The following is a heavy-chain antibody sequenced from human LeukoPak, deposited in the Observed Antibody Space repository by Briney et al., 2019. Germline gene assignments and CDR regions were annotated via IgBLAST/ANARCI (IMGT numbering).Heavy chain of an antibody. D-gene: IGHD2-15*01. CDR1: GGSISSYY. V-gene: IGHV4-59*01. Sequence: SETLSLTCTVSGGSISSYYWSWIRQPPGKGLEWIGYIYYSGSTNYNPSLKSRVTISVDTSKNQFSLKLSSVTAADTAVYYCARTWYCSGGSCYSGAFDIWGQGTMVTVSS. CDR3: ARTWYCSGGSCYSGAFDI. J-gene: IGHJ3*02. CDR2: IYYSGST.